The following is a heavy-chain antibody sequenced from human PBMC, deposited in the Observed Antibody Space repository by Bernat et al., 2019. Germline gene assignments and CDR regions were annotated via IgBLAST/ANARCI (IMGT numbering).Heavy chain of an antibody. J-gene: IGHJ3*02. D-gene: IGHD4-17*01. Sequence: QVQLVESGGGVVQPGRSLRLSCAVSGFTFISYGMHWIRQAPGKGLEWVAVIWYDGSNKYYADSVKGRFTISRDNSKNTLYLQMNSLRAEDTAVYYCARDHGDGAFDIWGQGTMVTVSS. CDR1: GFTFISYG. CDR2: IWYDGSNK. CDR3: ARDHGDGAFDI. V-gene: IGHV3-33*08.